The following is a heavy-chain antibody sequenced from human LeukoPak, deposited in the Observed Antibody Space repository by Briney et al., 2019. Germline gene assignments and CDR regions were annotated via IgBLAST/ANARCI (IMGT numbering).Heavy chain of an antibody. J-gene: IGHJ4*02. D-gene: IGHD3-22*01. Sequence: GASVKVSCKPSGYTFTRSGINWLRQAPAQGLEWMGWISAYNGNTDYAQKFQGRVTLTTDTSTSTAYMELTSLRFDDTAVYYCARDMVYYYDSSGYYFDYWGQGTLVTVSS. V-gene: IGHV1-18*01. CDR3: ARDMVYYYDSSGYYFDY. CDR1: GYTFTRSG. CDR2: ISAYNGNT.